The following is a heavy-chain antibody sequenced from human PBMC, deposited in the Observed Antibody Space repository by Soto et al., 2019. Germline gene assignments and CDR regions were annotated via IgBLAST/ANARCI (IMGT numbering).Heavy chain of an antibody. CDR3: ARETLPAATWAPFDY. CDR2: ISYDGSNK. D-gene: IGHD2-2*01. J-gene: IGHJ4*02. Sequence: PGGSLRLSCAASGFTFSSYAMHWVRQAPGKGLEWVAVISYDGSNKYYADSVKGRFTISKDNSKNTLYLQMNSLRAEDTAVYYCARETLPAATWAPFDYWGQGTLVTVSS. V-gene: IGHV3-30-3*01. CDR1: GFTFSSYA.